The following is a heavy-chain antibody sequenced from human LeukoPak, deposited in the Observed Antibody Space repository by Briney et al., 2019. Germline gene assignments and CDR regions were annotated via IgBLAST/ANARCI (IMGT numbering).Heavy chain of an antibody. V-gene: IGHV1-2*04. J-gene: IGHJ5*02. Sequence: ASVKVSCKASGYTFTGYYMHWVRQAPGQGLEWMGWINPNSGGTNYAQKFQGWVTMTRDTSISTAYMELSRLRSDDTAVYYCARGTWGTSHYYDSSGYMRGGNWFDPWGQGTLVTVSS. CDR1: GYTFTGYY. CDR2: INPNSGGT. CDR3: ARGTWGTSHYYDSSGYMRGGNWFDP. D-gene: IGHD3-22*01.